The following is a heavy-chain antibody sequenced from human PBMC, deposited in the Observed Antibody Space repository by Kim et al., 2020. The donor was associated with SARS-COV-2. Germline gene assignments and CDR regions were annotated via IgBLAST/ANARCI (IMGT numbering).Heavy chain of an antibody. CDR2: IYYSGST. CDR3: ARVEMATISLFPWFDP. CDR1: GGSISSSSYY. V-gene: IGHV4-39*01. D-gene: IGHD5-12*01. Sequence: SETLSLTCTVSGGSISSSSYYWGWIRQPPGKGLEWIGSIYYSGSTYYNPSLKSRVTISVDTSKNQFSLKLSSVTAADTAVYYCARVEMATISLFPWFDPWGQGTLVTVSS. J-gene: IGHJ5*02.